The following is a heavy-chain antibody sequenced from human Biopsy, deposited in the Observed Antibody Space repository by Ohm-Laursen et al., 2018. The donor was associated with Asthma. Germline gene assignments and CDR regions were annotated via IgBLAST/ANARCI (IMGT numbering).Heavy chain of an antibody. CDR2: ISYDGGNK. CDR1: GFTFSIYD. V-gene: IGHV3-30*03. CDR3: ARTHERWTSIQDDALDI. J-gene: IGHJ3*02. D-gene: IGHD4-23*01. Sequence: SLRLSCSASGFTFSIYDIHWVRQAPGKVLEWVAVISYDGGNKFYGDSVKGRLTLSRDNSRNTLYLQMNSLRVEDTAIYYCARTHERWTSIQDDALDIWGQGTMVIVSS.